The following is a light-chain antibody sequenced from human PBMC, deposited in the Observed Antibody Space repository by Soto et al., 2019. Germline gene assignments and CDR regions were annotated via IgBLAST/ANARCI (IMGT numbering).Light chain of an antibody. CDR3: QKYGTSEII. V-gene: IGKV3-20*01. CDR2: GAS. CDR1: ENVRTF. J-gene: IGKJ5*01. Sequence: PGERATLSCRASENVRTFVDWYQQKPGQAPRLLIHGASNRATGIPDRFSGGGSGTDFNLTISRLEPEDFAVFYCQKYGTSEIIFGQGTRLEIK.